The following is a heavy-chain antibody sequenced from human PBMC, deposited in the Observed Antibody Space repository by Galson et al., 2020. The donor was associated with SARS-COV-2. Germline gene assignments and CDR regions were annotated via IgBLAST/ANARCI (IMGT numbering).Heavy chain of an antibody. CDR2: ISDYNGNT. D-gene: IGHD2-2*01. CDR1: GYTFTSYG. CDR3: ARVYCSSTSCYAPYYYGMDV. V-gene: IGHV1-18*04. Sequence: ASVKVSCKASGYTFTSYGISWVRQAPGQGLEWLGWISDYNGNTNYAQKLQGRVTMTTDTSTSTAYMELRRLRSDDTAVYYCARVYCSSTSCYAPYYYGMDVWGQGTTVTVSS. J-gene: IGHJ6*02.